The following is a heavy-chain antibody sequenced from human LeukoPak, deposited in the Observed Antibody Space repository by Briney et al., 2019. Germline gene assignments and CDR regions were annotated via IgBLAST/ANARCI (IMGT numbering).Heavy chain of an antibody. CDR1: GYSISSGYY. J-gene: IGHJ6*03. CDR2: IYHSGST. D-gene: IGHD3-10*01. CDR3: AGTMIRGVIGSYYYYMDV. V-gene: IGHV4-38-2*01. Sequence: SETLSLTCAVSGYSISSGYYWGWIRQPPGKGLEWIGSIYHSGSTYYNPSLRSRVTMSVDTSKNQFSLKLSSVTAADTAVYYCAGTMIRGVIGSYYYYMDVWGKGTTVTVSS.